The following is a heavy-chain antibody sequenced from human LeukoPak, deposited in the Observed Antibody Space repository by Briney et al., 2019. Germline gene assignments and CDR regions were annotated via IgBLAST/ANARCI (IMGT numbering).Heavy chain of an antibody. CDR1: GGSISSSSYY. CDR3: ARELGGSYNDY. Sequence: SETLSPTCSVSGGSISSSSYYWGWIRQSSGKGLEWIGSIYFSGSAYYNPSLKSRVTISLDTSKNQFSLKLSSVTAADTAVYYCARELGGSYNDYWGRGTPVTVSS. CDR2: IYFSGSA. D-gene: IGHD1-26*01. J-gene: IGHJ4*02. V-gene: IGHV4-39*07.